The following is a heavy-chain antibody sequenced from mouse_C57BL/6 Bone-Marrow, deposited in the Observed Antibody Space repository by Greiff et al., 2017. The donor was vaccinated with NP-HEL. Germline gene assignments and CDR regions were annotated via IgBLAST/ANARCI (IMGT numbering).Heavy chain of an antibody. CDR3: AGDYDGYWYFDV. CDR1: GFPITSGYY. J-gene: IGHJ1*03. Sequence: VQRVESGPGLVKPSQSLFLTCSITGFPITSGYYWIWIRQSPGKPLEWMGYITHSGENFYNPSLQSPISITRETSKNQFFLQLHSVTTEDTAMYYCAGDYDGYWYFDVWGTGTTVTVSS. D-gene: IGHD2-3*01. V-gene: IGHV12-3*01. CDR2: ITHSGEN.